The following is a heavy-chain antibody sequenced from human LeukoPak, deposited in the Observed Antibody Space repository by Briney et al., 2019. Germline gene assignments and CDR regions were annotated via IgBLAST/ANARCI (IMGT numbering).Heavy chain of an antibody. Sequence: SETLSLTCAVYGGSFSGYYWSWIRQPPGKGLEWIGEINHSGSTNYNPSPKSRVTISVDTSKNQFSLKLSSVTAADTAVYYCARWYYYDSSGSPDAFDIWGQGTMVTVSS. D-gene: IGHD3-22*01. J-gene: IGHJ3*02. CDR3: ARWYYYDSSGSPDAFDI. CDR2: INHSGST. V-gene: IGHV4-34*01. CDR1: GGSFSGYY.